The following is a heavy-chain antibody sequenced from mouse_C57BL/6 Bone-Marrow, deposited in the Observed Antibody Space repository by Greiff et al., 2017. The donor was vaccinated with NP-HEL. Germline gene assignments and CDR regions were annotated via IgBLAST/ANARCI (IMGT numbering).Heavy chain of an antibody. CDR3: ACITTVWGYFDY. D-gene: IGHD1-1*01. J-gene: IGHJ2*01. Sequence: QVQLQQPGAELVMPGASVKLSCKASGYTFTSYWMHWVKQRPGQGLEWIGEIDPSDSYTNYNQKFKGKSTLTVDKSSSTAYMQLSSLTSEDSAVYYCACITTVWGYFDYWGQGTTLTVSS. CDR1: GYTFTSYW. CDR2: IDPSDSYT. V-gene: IGHV1-69*01.